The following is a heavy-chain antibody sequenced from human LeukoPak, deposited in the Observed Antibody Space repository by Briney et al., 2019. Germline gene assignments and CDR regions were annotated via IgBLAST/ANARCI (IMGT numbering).Heavy chain of an antibody. V-gene: IGHV1-18*04. CDR1: GYTFTSYG. Sequence: ASVKVSCKASGYTFTSYGISWVRQSPGQGLEWMGWISAYNGNTNYAQKLQGRVTMTTDTSTSTDYMELRSLRSDDTAVYYCARGLWFGEFIPNGMDVWGKGTTVTVSS. CDR3: ARGLWFGEFIPNGMDV. J-gene: IGHJ6*04. CDR2: ISAYNGNT. D-gene: IGHD3-10*01.